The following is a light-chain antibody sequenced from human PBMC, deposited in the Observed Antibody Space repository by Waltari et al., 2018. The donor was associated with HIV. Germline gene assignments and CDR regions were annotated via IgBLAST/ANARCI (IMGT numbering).Light chain of an antibody. CDR1: NSNIGNNY. Sequence: QSVLTQPPSMSMALGQKVTISCSGINSNIGNNYVSWYHQVPGTAPKLLIYDNNKRPSEIPARFSGSKTGTSATLGITGLQTVDEADYYCGAWDSSLSAWVFGGGTTLTVL. CDR3: GAWDSSLSAWV. CDR2: DNN. J-gene: IGLJ3*02. V-gene: IGLV1-51*01.